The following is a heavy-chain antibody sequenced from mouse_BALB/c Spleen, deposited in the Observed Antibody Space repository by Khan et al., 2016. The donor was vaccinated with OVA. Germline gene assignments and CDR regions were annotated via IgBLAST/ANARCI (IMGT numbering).Heavy chain of an antibody. D-gene: IGHD1-1*01. CDR2: VSTGGGYT. V-gene: IGHV5-6*01. Sequence: EVQRVESGGDLVKPGGSLKLSCAASGFTFSTYGMSWVRQTPDKRLEWVATVSTGGGYTYYPDSVKGRFTISRENAKSTLYLHMSSLKYEDHAMFDCARRAYYDDREVFAYWGQGTLVTVSA. CDR1: GFTFSTYG. J-gene: IGHJ3*01. CDR3: ARRAYYDDREVFAY.